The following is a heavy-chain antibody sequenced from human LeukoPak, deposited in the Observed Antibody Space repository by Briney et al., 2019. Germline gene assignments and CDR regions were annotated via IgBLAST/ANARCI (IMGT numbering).Heavy chain of an antibody. CDR1: GFTFSDDY. CDR2: ISSISSYT. CDR3: ASNQRGYSYGPNFDY. D-gene: IGHD5-18*01. J-gene: IGHJ4*02. Sequence: GGSLRLSCAASGFTFSDDYMSGIRQAPGKGLEWGSYISSISSYTNYADSVKGRFTISRDNAKNSLYLHMHSLRAEDTAVYYCASNQRGYSYGPNFDYWGQGTLVTVSS. V-gene: IGHV3-11*03.